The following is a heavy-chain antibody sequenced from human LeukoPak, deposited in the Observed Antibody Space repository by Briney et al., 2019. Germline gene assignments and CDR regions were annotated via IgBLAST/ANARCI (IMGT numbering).Heavy chain of an antibody. CDR3: AKNGDRGAYCSGGSCYPYYYYYMDV. V-gene: IGHV3-23*01. CDR1: GFTFSSYG. CDR2: ISSTGGTT. D-gene: IGHD2-15*01. Sequence: PGGSLRLSCAASGFTFSSYGMSWVRQAPRKGLEWVSAISSTGGTTYYADSVKGRFTISRDNSKNTLYLQMNSLRAEDTAIYYCAKNGDRGAYCSGGSCYPYYYYYMDVWGKGTTVTISS. J-gene: IGHJ6*03.